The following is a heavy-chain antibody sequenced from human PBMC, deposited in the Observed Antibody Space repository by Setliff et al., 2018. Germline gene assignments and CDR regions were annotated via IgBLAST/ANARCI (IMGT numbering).Heavy chain of an antibody. Sequence: ASVKVSCKVSGYTFNSHGITWVRQAPGQGLEWMGWINNYNTNTNYAQKLQGRVAMTTDTSTSTAYMELRSLRSDDSAVYYCARINFYVSSGHYYAPDYWGQGTLVTVSS. CDR3: ARINFYVSSGHYYAPDY. CDR1: GYTFNSHG. J-gene: IGHJ4*02. V-gene: IGHV1-18*04. CDR2: INNYNTNT. D-gene: IGHD3-22*01.